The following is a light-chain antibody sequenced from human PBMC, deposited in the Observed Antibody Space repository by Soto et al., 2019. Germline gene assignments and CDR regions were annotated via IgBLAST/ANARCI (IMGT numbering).Light chain of an antibody. CDR1: ESIRSY. Sequence: DIQMTQSPSSLSASVGDTVTITCRASESIRSYLNWYQQKPGKAPKLLIYGASTLQSGVPSRFSGSGSGTDFTLTISSLQPEDFATYYCQQSYSTPRFTFGPGTKVDIK. J-gene: IGKJ3*01. CDR3: QQSYSTPRFT. V-gene: IGKV1-39*01. CDR2: GAS.